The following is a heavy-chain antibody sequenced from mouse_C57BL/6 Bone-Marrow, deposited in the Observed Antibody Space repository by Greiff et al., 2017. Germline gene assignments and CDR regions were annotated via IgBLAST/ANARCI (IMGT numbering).Heavy chain of an antibody. CDR3: AKNRYYGSSLHWYFDV. CDR2: IWRGGST. D-gene: IGHD1-1*01. Sequence: VQLVESGPGLVQPSQSLSITCTVSGFSLTSYGVHWVRQSPGRGLEWLGVIWRGGSTDYNAAFMSRLSITKDNSKSQVFFKMNSLQADDTAIYYCAKNRYYGSSLHWYFDVWGTGTTVTVSS. CDR1: GFSLTSYG. V-gene: IGHV2-5*01. J-gene: IGHJ1*03.